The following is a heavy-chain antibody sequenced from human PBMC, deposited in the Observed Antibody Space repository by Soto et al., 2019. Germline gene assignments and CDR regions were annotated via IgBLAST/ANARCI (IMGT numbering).Heavy chain of an antibody. CDR1: GGSISSSSYY. CDR3: ARLYDFWSCTRYFDY. V-gene: IGHV4-39*01. CDR2: IYYSGST. J-gene: IGHJ4*02. D-gene: IGHD3-3*01. Sequence: SETLSLTCTVSGGSISSSSYYWGWIRQPPGKGLEWIGSIYYSGSTYYNPSLKSRVTISVDTSKNQFSLKLSSVTAADTAVYYCARLYDFWSCTRYFDYWGQGTLVTVSS.